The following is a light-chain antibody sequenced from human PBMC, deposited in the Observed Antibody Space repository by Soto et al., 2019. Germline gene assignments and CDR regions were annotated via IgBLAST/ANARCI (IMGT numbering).Light chain of an antibody. J-gene: IGLJ2*01. Sequence: QSVLTQPPSASGTPGQRVTISCSGSSSNIGSNAVYWYQQLPGTAPTLLIYSNNQRPSGVPDRFSGSKSGTSASLAISGLQSEDEDDYYCAAWDVSLNDVVFGGGTKLTVL. CDR1: SSNIGSNA. CDR2: SNN. CDR3: AAWDVSLNDVV. V-gene: IGLV1-44*01.